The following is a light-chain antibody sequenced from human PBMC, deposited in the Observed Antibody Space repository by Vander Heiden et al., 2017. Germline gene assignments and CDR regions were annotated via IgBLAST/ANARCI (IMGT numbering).Light chain of an antibody. Sequence: QSVLTQPPSASGPPGPRVTIPCSGSSSNIGSNTVNWYQQLPGTATKLLIYSNNQRPSGGPDRFSGSKSGTSASLAISGLQAEEEADDYCAAWDDSMNGHYVFGTGTKVTVL. CDR1: SSNIGSNT. V-gene: IGLV1-44*01. CDR3: AAWDDSMNGHYV. J-gene: IGLJ1*01. CDR2: SNN.